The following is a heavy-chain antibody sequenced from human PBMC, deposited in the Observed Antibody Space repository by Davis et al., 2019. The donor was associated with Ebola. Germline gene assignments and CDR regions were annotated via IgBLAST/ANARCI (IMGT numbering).Heavy chain of an antibody. CDR1: GGTFSSHA. CDR2: IIPILGMA. Sequence: SVKVSCKASGGTFSSHAVSWVRQAPGQGLEWMGRIIPILGMANYAQKFQGRVTITADKSTSTAYMELSSLRSEDTAVYYCARVYYYDSSGYYPGWFDPWGQGTLVTVSS. J-gene: IGHJ5*02. CDR3: ARVYYYDSSGYYPGWFDP. D-gene: IGHD3-22*01. V-gene: IGHV1-69*04.